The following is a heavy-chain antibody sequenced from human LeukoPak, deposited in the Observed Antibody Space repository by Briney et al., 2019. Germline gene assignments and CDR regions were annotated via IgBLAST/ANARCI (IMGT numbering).Heavy chain of an antibody. V-gene: IGHV3-21*01. J-gene: IGHJ6*03. CDR1: GFTFSSYS. Sequence: GGSLRLSCAASGFTFSSYSMNWVRQAPGKGLEWVSPISSSSSYIYYADSVKGRFTISRDNAKNSLYLQMDSLGPEDTAVYYCARAVDTAMGYYYYYMDVWGKGTTVTVSS. CDR2: ISSSSSYI. CDR3: ARAVDTAMGYYYYYMDV. D-gene: IGHD5-18*01.